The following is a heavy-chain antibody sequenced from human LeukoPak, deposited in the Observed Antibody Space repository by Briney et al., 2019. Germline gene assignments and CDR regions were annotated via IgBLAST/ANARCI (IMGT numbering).Heavy chain of an antibody. CDR3: AKDARRTSGWYFFDY. CDR2: ISASGSTV. J-gene: IGHJ4*02. V-gene: IGHV3-48*03. CDR1: GFTFRSYE. D-gene: IGHD6-19*01. Sequence: GRSLRLSCAASGFTFRSYEMNWVRRAPGKGLEWVSYISASGSTVYYADSVKGRFTISRDNSKNTLFLQMNSLRAEDTAVYYCAKDARRTSGWYFFDYWGQGTLVTVSS.